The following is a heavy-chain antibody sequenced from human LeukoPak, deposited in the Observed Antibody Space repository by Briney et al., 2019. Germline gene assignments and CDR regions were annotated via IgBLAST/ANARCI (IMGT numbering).Heavy chain of an antibody. J-gene: IGHJ4*02. CDR2: IYSSGST. CDR1: GGSISSSY. CDR3: ARFYGSGGYSFDY. Sequence: SETLSLTCTVSGGSISSSYWSWIRQPPGKGLEWIGCIYSSGSTNYNPSLKSRVTLSIDTSRNQFSLKLRSLCATDTAVYYCARFYGSGGYSFDYWGQGTLVTVSS. D-gene: IGHD3-10*01. V-gene: IGHV4-59*08.